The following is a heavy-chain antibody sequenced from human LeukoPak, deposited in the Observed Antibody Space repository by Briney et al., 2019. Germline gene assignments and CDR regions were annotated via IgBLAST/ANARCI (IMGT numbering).Heavy chain of an antibody. CDR1: GGSISSYY. D-gene: IGHD6-19*01. CDR2: IYYSGST. J-gene: IGHJ3*02. Sequence: SETLSLTCTVSGGSISSYYWSWIRQPPGKGLEWIGYIYYSGSTNYNHSLKSRVTISVDTSKNQFSLKLSSVTAADTAVYYCARSSIAVAHDAFDIWGQGTMVTVSS. V-gene: IGHV4-59*01. CDR3: ARSSIAVAHDAFDI.